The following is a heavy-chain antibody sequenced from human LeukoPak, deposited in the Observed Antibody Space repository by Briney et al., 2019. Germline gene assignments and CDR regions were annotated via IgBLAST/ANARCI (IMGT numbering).Heavy chain of an antibody. CDR3: AREAVAGTSDFDY. D-gene: IGHD6-19*01. J-gene: IGHJ4*02. CDR2: INPNSGGT. Sequence: ASVKVSCKASGYTFTGYYMHWVRQAPGQGLEWMGWINPNSGGTNYAQTFQGWVTMTRDTSISTAYMELSRLRSDDTAVYYCAREAVAGTSDFDYWGQGTLVTVSS. V-gene: IGHV1-2*04. CDR1: GYTFTGYY.